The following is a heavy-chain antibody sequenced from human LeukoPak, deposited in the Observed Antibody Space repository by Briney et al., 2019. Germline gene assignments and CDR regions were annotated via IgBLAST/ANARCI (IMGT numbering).Heavy chain of an antibody. CDR1: GGSISSGDYY. J-gene: IGHJ4*02. D-gene: IGHD6-13*01. Sequence: ASETLSFTCTVSGGSISSGDYYWSWIRQPPGKGLEWIGYIYYSGSTYYNPSLKSRVTISVDTSKNQFSLKLSSVTAADTAVYYCARVIAAAGTPPVFDYWGQGTLVTVSS. V-gene: IGHV4-30-4*01. CDR2: IYYSGST. CDR3: ARVIAAAGTPPVFDY.